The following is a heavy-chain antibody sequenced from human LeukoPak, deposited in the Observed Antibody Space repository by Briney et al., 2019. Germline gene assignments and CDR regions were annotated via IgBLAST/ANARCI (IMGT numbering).Heavy chain of an antibody. V-gene: IGHV1-8*02. J-gene: IGHJ4*02. D-gene: IGHD4-17*01. Sequence: ASVKVSCKASGYTFTSYDINWVRQATGQGLEWMGWMNPNSGNTGYAQKFQGRVTMTRNTSISTAYMELSSLRSEDTAVYYCANTRAGYGDYVLGNWGQGTLVTVSS. CDR2: MNPNSGNT. CDR1: GYTFTSYD. CDR3: ANTRAGYGDYVLGN.